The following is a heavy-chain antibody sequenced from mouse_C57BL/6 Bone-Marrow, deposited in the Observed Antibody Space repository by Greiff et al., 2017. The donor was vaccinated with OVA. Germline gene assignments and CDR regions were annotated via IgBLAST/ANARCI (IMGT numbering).Heavy chain of an antibody. Sequence: QVQLQQSGAELMKPGASVKLSCTATGYTFTGYWIEWVKQRPGHGLEWIGEILPGSGSTNYTEKFKGKATFTADTSSNSAYMQLSSLTTEDTAIYYCARSYVEMAYWGQGTLVTVSA. V-gene: IGHV1-9*01. CDR1: GYTFTGYW. CDR3: ARSYVEMAY. D-gene: IGHD6-5*01. CDR2: ILPGSGST. J-gene: IGHJ3*01.